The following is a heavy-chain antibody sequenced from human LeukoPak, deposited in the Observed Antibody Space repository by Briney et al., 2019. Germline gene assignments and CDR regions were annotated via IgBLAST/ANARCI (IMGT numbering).Heavy chain of an antibody. CDR2: ISSSGSYI. Sequence: PGGSLRLFCAASGFTFSSYSMNWVRQAPGKGLEWVSSISSSGSYIYYADSLKGRFTISRDNTKNTLFLQMDSLRAEDTALYYCVRSLRSADFWGQGTLVTVSS. CDR3: VRSLRSADF. CDR1: GFTFSSYS. V-gene: IGHV3-21*01. J-gene: IGHJ4*02.